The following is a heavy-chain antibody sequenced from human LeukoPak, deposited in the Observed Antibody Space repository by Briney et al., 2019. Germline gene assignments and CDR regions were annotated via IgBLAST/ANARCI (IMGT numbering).Heavy chain of an antibody. Sequence: PGGSLRLSCAASGFTFGDYYMSWIRQAPGKGREGVSYIISSGSTIYYADSVKGRFTISRDNAKNSLYLQMNSLRAEDTAVYYCARETAYYYDSSGYYSDSRAFDIWGQGTMVTVSS. D-gene: IGHD3-22*01. V-gene: IGHV3-11*01. CDR2: IISSGSTI. CDR3: ARETAYYYDSSGYYSDSRAFDI. J-gene: IGHJ3*02. CDR1: GFTFGDYY.